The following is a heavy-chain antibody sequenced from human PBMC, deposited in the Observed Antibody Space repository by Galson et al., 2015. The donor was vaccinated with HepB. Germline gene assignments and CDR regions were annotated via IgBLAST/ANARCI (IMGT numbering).Heavy chain of an antibody. CDR2: IKQDGSEK. CDR3: ARRKGHGDYPDAFDI. V-gene: IGHV3-7*03. Sequence: SLRLSCAASGFTFSSYWMSWVRQAPGKGLEWVANIKQDGSEKYYVDSVKGRFTISRDNAKNSLYLQMNSLRAEDTAVYYCARRKGHGDYPDAFDIWGQGTMVTVSS. J-gene: IGHJ3*02. CDR1: GFTFSSYW. D-gene: IGHD4-17*01.